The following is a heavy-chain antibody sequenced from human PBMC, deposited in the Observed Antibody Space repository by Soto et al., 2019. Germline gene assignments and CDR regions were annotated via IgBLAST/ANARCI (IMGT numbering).Heavy chain of an antibody. J-gene: IGHJ4*02. CDR1: GFTVSSNY. CDR2: IYSGGST. CDR3: ASEYSGYDATYFDY. D-gene: IGHD5-12*01. V-gene: IGHV3-66*01. Sequence: GGSLRLSCAASGFTVSSNYMSWVRQAPGKGLEWVSVIYSGGSTYYADSVKGRFTISRDNSKNTLYLQMNSLRAEDTAVYYCASEYSGYDATYFDYWGQGTLVTVSS.